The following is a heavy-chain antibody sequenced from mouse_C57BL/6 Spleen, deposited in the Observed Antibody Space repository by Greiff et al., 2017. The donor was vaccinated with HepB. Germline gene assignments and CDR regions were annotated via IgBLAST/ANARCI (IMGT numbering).Heavy chain of an antibody. CDR2: ISSGGDYI. V-gene: IGHV5-9-1*02. CDR1: GFTFSSYA. CDR3: TRVYYGYDDGGYFDV. D-gene: IGHD2-2*01. Sequence: EVMLVESGEGFVKPGGSLKLSCAASGFTFSSYAMSWVRQTPEKRLEWVAYISSGGDYIYYADTVKGRFTISRDNARNTLYLQMSSLKSEDTAMYYGTRVYYGYDDGGYFDVWGTGTTVTVSS. J-gene: IGHJ1*03.